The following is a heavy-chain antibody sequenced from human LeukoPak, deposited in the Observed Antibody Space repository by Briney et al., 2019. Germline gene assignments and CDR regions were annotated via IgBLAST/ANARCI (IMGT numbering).Heavy chain of an antibody. D-gene: IGHD2-15*01. CDR1: GYTFTGYY. V-gene: IGHV1-2*02. CDR2: INPNSGGT. CDR3: ARARDRTWSPLGY. J-gene: IGHJ4*02. Sequence: GASVKVSCKASGYTFTGYYMHWVRQAPGQGLEWMGWINPNSGGTNYAQKFQGRVTMTRDTSISTAYMELSRLRSDDTAVYYCARARDRTWSPLGYWGQGTLVTVSS.